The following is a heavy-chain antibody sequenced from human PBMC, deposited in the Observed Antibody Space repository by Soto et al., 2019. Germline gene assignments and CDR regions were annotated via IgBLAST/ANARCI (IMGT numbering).Heavy chain of an antibody. D-gene: IGHD1-26*01. CDR3: ARGGGSYYATGNFDY. V-gene: IGHV4-31*03. Sequence: SETLSLTCTVSGGSISSGGYYWSWIRQHPGKGLEWIGYIYYSGSTYYNPSLKSRVTISVDTSKNQFSLKLSSVTAADTAVYYCARGGGSYYATGNFDYWGQGTLVTSPQ. J-gene: IGHJ4*02. CDR1: GGSISSGGYY. CDR2: IYYSGST.